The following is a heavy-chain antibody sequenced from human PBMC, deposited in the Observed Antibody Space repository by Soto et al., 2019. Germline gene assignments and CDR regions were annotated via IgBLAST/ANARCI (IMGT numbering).Heavy chain of an antibody. V-gene: IGHV3-30*18. CDR1: GFTFSSYV. D-gene: IGHD4-17*01. J-gene: IGHJ4*02. CDR2: ILYDGSKK. Sequence: GGSLRRSCAASGFTFSSYVMHWVRQAPGKGLEWVAVILYDGSKKYYADSMKGRFTISRDNSKNTLYLQMDSLRAEDTAVYYCAKDRGALRWSEEHYYFDYWGQGALVTVSS. CDR3: AKDRGALRWSEEHYYFDY.